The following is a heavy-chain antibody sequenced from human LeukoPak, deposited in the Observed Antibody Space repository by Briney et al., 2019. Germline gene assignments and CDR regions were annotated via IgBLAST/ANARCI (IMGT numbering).Heavy chain of an antibody. CDR3: ARDEGYCTNGVCYKWFDP. V-gene: IGHV3-23*01. CDR1: GFTFSSYA. CDR2: ISGSGGST. Sequence: PGGSLRLSCAASGFTFSSYAMSWVRQAPGKGLEWVSAISGSGGSTYYADSVKGRFTISRDNSKNTLYLQMNSLRAEDTAVYYCARDEGYCTNGVCYKWFDPWGQGTLVTVSS. D-gene: IGHD2-8*01. J-gene: IGHJ5*02.